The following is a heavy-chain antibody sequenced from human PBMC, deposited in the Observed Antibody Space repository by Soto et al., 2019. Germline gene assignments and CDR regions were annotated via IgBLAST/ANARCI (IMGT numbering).Heavy chain of an antibody. CDR2: INTNTGNP. V-gene: IGHV7-4-1*02. CDR3: AKDMEAHPYDFWSELDIYYYGMDV. J-gene: IGHJ6*02. D-gene: IGHD3-3*01. Sequence: ASVKVSCKASGYTFTSYAMNWVRQAPGQGLEWMGWINTNTGNPTYAQGFTGRFVFSLDTSVSTAYLQMNSLRAEDTAVYYCAKDMEAHPYDFWSELDIYYYGMDVWGQGTTVTVSS. CDR1: GYTFTSYA.